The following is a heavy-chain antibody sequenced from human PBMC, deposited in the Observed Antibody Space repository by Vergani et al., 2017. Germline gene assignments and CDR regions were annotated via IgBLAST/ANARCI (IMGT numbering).Heavy chain of an antibody. D-gene: IGHD7-27*01. J-gene: IGHJ4*02. CDR1: GFSLSTSGMR. V-gene: IGHV2-70*04. CDR2: IDWDDDK. Sequence: QVTLKESGPALVKPTQTLTLTCTFSGFSLSTSGMRVSWIRQPPGKALEWLARIDWDDDKFYSTSLKTRLTISKDTSKKQVVLTMTNMDPVDTATYYCARSSNWGSTGFDYWGQGTLVTVSS. CDR3: ARSSNWGSTGFDY.